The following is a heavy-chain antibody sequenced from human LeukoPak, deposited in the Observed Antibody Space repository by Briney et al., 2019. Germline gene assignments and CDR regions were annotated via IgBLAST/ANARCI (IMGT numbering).Heavy chain of an antibody. CDR1: GGPISSGGYY. CDR3: ARRRRYVFDY. V-gene: IGHV4-31*03. CDR2: IYYSGST. J-gene: IGHJ4*02. D-gene: IGHD5-12*01. Sequence: SQTLSLTCTVSGGPISSGGYYWSWIRQHPGKGLEWIGYIYYSGSTYYNPSLKSRVTISVDTSKNQFSLNLSSVTAADTAVFYCARRRRYVFDYWGQGTLVTVSS.